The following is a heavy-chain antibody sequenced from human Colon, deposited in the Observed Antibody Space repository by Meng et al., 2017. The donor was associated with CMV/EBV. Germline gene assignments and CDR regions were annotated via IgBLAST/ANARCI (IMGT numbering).Heavy chain of an antibody. Sequence: GGSLRLSCAASGFTFSNYTMNWVRQAPGKGLEWVSVVYPDGSTYYPDSVKGRFTISRDNFKNTLFLQMNSLRGDDTAVYYCARGLDALYFNGMDVWGQGTTVTVSS. J-gene: IGHJ6*02. CDR3: ARGLDALYFNGMDV. V-gene: IGHV3-66*02. D-gene: IGHD5/OR15-5a*01. CDR1: GFTFSNYT. CDR2: VYPDGST.